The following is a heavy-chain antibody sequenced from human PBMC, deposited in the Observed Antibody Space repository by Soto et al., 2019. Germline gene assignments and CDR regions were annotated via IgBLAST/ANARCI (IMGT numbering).Heavy chain of an antibody. CDR3: ARDLDDFWSGFGY. D-gene: IGHD3-3*01. CDR2: IYYSGST. J-gene: IGHJ4*02. V-gene: IGHV4-30-4*01. CDR1: GGSISSGDYY. Sequence: PSETLSLTCTVSGGSISSGDYYWSWIRQPPGKGLEWIGYIYYSGSTYYNPSLKSRVTISVDTSKNQFSLKLSSVTAADTAVYYCARDLDDFWSGFGYWGQGTLVTVSS.